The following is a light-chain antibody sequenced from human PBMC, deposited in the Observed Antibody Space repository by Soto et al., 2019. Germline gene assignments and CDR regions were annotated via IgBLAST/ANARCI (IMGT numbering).Light chain of an antibody. CDR2: EGT. V-gene: IGLV2-23*01. J-gene: IGLJ1*01. CDR1: SSDVGSYNL. Sequence: QSALTHPASVSASPWQSITIPYTGTSSDVGSYNLVSWFQQHPGKVPKLLIYEGTKRPSGLSDRFSGSKSGTTASLTISGLQAEDEAHYYCYSYAGENLYVFGTGTKVTVL. CDR3: YSYAGENLYV.